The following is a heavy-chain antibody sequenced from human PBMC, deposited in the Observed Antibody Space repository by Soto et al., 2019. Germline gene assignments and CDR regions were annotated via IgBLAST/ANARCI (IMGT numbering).Heavy chain of an antibody. CDR1: GGSISSGGYY. D-gene: IGHD2-15*01. Sequence: QVQLQESGPGLVKPSQTLSLTCTVSGGSISSGGYYWSWIRQHPGKGLEWIGYIYYSGSTYYNPSLKSRVTIPVDTSKNQFSLKLSSVTAADTAVYYCARVIRSKIVVVAATPWYFDLWGRGTLVTVSS. CDR3: ARVIRSKIVVVAATPWYFDL. V-gene: IGHV4-31*03. J-gene: IGHJ2*01. CDR2: IYYSGST.